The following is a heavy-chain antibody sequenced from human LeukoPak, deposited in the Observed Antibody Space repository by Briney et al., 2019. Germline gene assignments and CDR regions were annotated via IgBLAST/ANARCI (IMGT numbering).Heavy chain of an antibody. D-gene: IGHD6-19*01. CDR1: GFSFTMYG. J-gene: IGHJ4*02. V-gene: IGHV3-30*18. CDR2: ISIDGNNE. CDR3: AKDQIGWAPGYVSGPLDQ. Sequence: GRPLRLSCAASGFSFTMYGIHWVRQAPGKGLEGVAVISIDGNNEYYANSVKGRFNISRDNSKNTVYLQMTSLRTEDTAVYYCAKDQIGWAPGYVSGPLDQWGQGTLVTVS.